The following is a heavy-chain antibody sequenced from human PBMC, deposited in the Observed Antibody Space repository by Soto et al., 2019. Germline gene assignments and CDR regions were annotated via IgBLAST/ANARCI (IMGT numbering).Heavy chain of an antibody. Sequence: SETLSLTCTVSGGFISSYYWSWIRQPPGKGLEWIGYIYYSGSTNYNPSLKSRVTISVDTSKNQFSLKLSSVTAADTAVYYCARANSVWSGYHQDYYYYGMDVWGQGTTVTVSS. V-gene: IGHV4-59*01. D-gene: IGHD3-3*01. J-gene: IGHJ6*02. CDR1: GGFISSYY. CDR3: ARANSVWSGYHQDYYYYGMDV. CDR2: IYYSGST.